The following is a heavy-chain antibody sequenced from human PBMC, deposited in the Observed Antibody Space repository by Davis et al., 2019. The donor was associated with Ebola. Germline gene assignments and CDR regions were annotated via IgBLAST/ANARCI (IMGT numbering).Heavy chain of an antibody. J-gene: IGHJ4*02. CDR3: ARVGAVDIVVVVAAPGDY. D-gene: IGHD2-15*01. V-gene: IGHV1-18*01. CDR1: GYTFTSYG. Sequence: ASVKVSCKASGYTFTSYGISWVRQAPGQGLEWMGWISAYNGNTNYAQKLQGRVTMTTGTSTSTAYMELRSLRSDDTAVYYCARVGAVDIVVVVAAPGDYWGQGTLVTVSS. CDR2: ISAYNGNT.